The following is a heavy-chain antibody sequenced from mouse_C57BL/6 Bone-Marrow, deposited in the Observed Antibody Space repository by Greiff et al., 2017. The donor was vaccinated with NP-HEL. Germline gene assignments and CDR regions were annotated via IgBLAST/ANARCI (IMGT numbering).Heavy chain of an antibody. CDR3: ARLGFFYDGYWFAY. Sequence: VQLQQSGAELMKPGASVKLSCKATGYTFTGYWIEWVKQRPGHGLEWIGEILPGSGSTNYNAPFTVQATFTADTSSNTAYMQLSSRTTEDSAIYYCARLGFFYDGYWFAYWGQGTLVTVSA. CDR2: ILPGSGST. CDR1: GYTFTGYW. D-gene: IGHD2-3*01. J-gene: IGHJ3*01. V-gene: IGHV1-9*01.